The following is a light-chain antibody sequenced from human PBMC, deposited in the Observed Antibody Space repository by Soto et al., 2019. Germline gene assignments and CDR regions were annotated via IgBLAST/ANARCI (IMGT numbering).Light chain of an antibody. V-gene: IGKV1-27*01. CDR2: AAS. Sequence: DIQMTQSPSSLSASVGDRVTITCRASQGIRNYLAWFQQKPGKVPKLLIYAASTLQSGVPSRCSDSGSGTDFTLTISTLQPEDVATDYCQQYNSAPLTFGGGPKVE. J-gene: IGKJ4*01. CDR3: QQYNSAPLT. CDR1: QGIRNY.